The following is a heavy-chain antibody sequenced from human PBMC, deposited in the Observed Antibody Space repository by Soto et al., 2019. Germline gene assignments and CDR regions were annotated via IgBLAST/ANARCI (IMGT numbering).Heavy chain of an antibody. D-gene: IGHD3-3*01. V-gene: IGHV4-34*01. CDR2: INHSGST. J-gene: IGHJ4*02. CDR1: GGSFSGYY. Sequence: SETLSLTCAVYGGSFSGYYWTWIRQPPGKGLEWIGEINHSGSTNYNPSLKSRVTLSVDTSQNQFPLKLSSVTAADTAVYYCARVGFDNFGFSPDYWGQGTLVTVSS. CDR3: ARVGFDNFGFSPDY.